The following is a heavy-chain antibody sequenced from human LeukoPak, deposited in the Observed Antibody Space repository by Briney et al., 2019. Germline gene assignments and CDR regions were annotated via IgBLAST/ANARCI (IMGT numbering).Heavy chain of an antibody. J-gene: IGHJ4*02. D-gene: IGHD5-18*01. CDR1: GYTFTSYG. V-gene: IGHV1-46*03. Sequence: ASVKVSCKASGYTFTSYGISWVRQAPGQGLEWMGIINPSGGSTSYAQKFQGRVTMTRDTSTSTVYMELSSLRSEDTAVYYCASSGYSYQYYFDYWGQGTLVTVSS. CDR3: ASSGYSYQYYFDY. CDR2: INPSGGST.